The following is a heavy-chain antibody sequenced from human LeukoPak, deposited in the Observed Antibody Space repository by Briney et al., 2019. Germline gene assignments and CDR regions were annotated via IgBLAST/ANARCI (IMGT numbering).Heavy chain of an antibody. CDR3: ARETTGDERRFDY. J-gene: IGHJ4*02. CDR1: GFTFSNYE. CDR2: ISSSGTTL. D-gene: IGHD7-27*01. Sequence: QPGGSLRLSCAASGFTFSNYEMNWVRQAPGKGLEWVSYISSSGTTLYYADSVKGRFSISRDNAKNSLYLQMNSLRVEDTAVYYCARETTGDERRFDYWGQGTLVTVSS. V-gene: IGHV3-48*03.